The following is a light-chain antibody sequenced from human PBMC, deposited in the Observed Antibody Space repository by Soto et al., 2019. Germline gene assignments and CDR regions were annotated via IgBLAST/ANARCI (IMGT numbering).Light chain of an antibody. V-gene: IGKV3-20*01. Sequence: GTLSLSTGERATLSCRASQSVSSGYLAWYQQKPGRAPRLLIYDSSSRATAIPDRFSGSGSGTDFSLTISRLEPGDFAGDYCQRYGYSPRSFCQGTKVDIK. CDR3: QRYGYSPRS. CDR1: QSVSSGY. CDR2: DSS. J-gene: IGKJ1*01.